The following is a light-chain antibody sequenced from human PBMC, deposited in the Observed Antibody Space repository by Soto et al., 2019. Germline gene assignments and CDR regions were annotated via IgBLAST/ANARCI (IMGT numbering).Light chain of an antibody. J-gene: IGLJ2*01. CDR2: DVN. CDR3: SAYSSGATHVV. CDR1: SSDIGGLYNY. Sequence: QSVLTQPASVSGSPGQSITISCTGTSSDIGGLYNYVSWYQHHPGKAPKLLIYDVNDRPSGVSDRFSGSKSGNTASLTISGRQAEDEAADYYSAYSSGATHVVFGGGTKLTVL. V-gene: IGLV2-14*03.